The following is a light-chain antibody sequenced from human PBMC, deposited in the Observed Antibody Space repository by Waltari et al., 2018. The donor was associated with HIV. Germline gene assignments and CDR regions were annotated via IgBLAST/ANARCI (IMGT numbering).Light chain of an antibody. V-gene: IGLV2-14*01. CDR3: SSYTGSSTLWV. Sequence: QSALTQPASVSGSPGQSITISCTGTSRDVGRYKYVSWYQQHPGKAPKLIVYEVSNRPSGVSNRFSGSKSGNTASLTISGLQAEDEADYYCSSYTGSSTLWVFGGGTKLTVL. J-gene: IGLJ3*02. CDR1: SRDVGRYKY. CDR2: EVS.